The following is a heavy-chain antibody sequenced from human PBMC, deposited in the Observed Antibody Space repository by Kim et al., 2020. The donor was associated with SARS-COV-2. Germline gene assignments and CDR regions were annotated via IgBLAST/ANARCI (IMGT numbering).Heavy chain of an antibody. CDR3: AKDRGYYYDSSGYYGYYFDY. CDR1: GFTFSSYA. D-gene: IGHD3-22*01. V-gene: IGHV3-23*01. J-gene: IGHJ4*02. CDR2: ISGSGGST. Sequence: GGSLRLSCAASGFTFSSYAMSWVRQAPGKGLEWVSAISGSGGSTYYADSVKGRFTISRDNSKNTLYLQMNSLRAEDTAVYYCAKDRGYYYDSSGYYGYYFDYWGQGTLVTVSS.